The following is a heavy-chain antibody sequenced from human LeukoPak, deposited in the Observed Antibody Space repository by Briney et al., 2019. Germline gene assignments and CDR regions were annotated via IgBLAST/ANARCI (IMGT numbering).Heavy chain of an antibody. Sequence: GGSLRLSCAASGFTFSSYEMNWVREAPGKGLEWVSYISSSGSTIYYADAVKGRFTISRDNAKNSLYLQMNNLSAEDTAVYYCAREGDHHDYGDIRLDYWGQGTLVTVSS. J-gene: IGHJ4*02. V-gene: IGHV3-48*03. CDR3: AREGDHHDYGDIRLDY. CDR1: GFTFSSYE. D-gene: IGHD4-17*01. CDR2: ISSSGSTI.